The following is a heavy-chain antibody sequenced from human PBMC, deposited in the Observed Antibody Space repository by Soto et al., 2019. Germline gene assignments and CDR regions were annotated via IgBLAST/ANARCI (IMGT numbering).Heavy chain of an antibody. V-gene: IGHV3-23*01. CDR3: AKGDILTGSRQGWDY. CDR1: GFTFSSYA. CDR2: IDGSGAGT. D-gene: IGHD3-9*01. Sequence: EVQLLESGGGLVQPGGSLRLSCVASGFTFSSYAMSWVRQAPGRGLECVSSIDGSGAGTYYSDSVRGRFTISRDNSXXPLDLQMEGLRAEDTAVYYCAKGDILTGSRQGWDYWGQGTLVTVSS. J-gene: IGHJ4*02.